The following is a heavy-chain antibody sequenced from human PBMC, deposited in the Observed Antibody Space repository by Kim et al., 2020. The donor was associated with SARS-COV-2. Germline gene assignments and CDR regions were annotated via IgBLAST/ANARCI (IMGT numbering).Heavy chain of an antibody. Sequence: EDSVKGRFTIYRDNSKNTMYLQMNSLRAEDTAVYYCAKEATHHVVSGGYYWGQGTLVTVSS. J-gene: IGHJ4*02. D-gene: IGHD3-16*01. CDR3: AKEATHHVVSGGYY. V-gene: IGHV3-23*01.